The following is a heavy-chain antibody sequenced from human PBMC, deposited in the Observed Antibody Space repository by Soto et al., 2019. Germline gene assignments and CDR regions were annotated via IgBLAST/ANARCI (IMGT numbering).Heavy chain of an antibody. CDR2: IKGDGSST. J-gene: IGHJ4*02. Sequence: EVQLVESGGDLVQPGGSLRLSCAASGFTFSGYWMHWVRQVPGKGLVWVSRIKGDGSSTSYADSVKGRFTISRDNAKNTLYLQMNSLRAEDTAVYYCARDPVGATTYWGQGTLVTVSS. CDR1: GFTFSGYW. V-gene: IGHV3-74*01. D-gene: IGHD1-26*01. CDR3: ARDPVGATTY.